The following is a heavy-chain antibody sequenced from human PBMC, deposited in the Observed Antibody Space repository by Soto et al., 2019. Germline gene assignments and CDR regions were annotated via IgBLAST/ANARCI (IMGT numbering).Heavy chain of an antibody. CDR1: GFTFSNYG. CDR2: INCNEINT. CDR3: AKGLSIAAAGTFDY. J-gene: IGHJ4*02. Sequence: PGGSLRLSCVASGFTFSNYGMHWVRQAPGKGLEWVAGINCNEINTYYIDPVKGRFTISRDNSKNTLYLDMISLRAEDTAVYYCAKGLSIAAAGTFDYWGQGTLVTVSS. D-gene: IGHD6-13*01. V-gene: IGHV3-33*06.